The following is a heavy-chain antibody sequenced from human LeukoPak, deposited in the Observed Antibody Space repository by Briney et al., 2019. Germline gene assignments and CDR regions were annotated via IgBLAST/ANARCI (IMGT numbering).Heavy chain of an antibody. CDR2: IYSGGSK. Sequence: GGSLRLSCAASGFTFSSNYMSWVRQAPGKGLEWVSFIYSGGSKNYAASAKGRLTISSDNTKNTLLLQIISSRAADTTVYYCARDAFYSSGWYGGRYFDYWGQGTLVTVSS. CDR3: ARDAFYSSGWYGGRYFDY. J-gene: IGHJ4*02. CDR1: GFTFSSNY. V-gene: IGHV3-66*01. D-gene: IGHD6-19*01.